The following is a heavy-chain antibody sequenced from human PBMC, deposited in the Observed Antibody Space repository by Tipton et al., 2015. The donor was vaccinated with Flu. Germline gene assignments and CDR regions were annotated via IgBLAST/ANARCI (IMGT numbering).Heavy chain of an antibody. CDR3: AKDYWTYGGKAVGH. V-gene: IGHV3-30*18. CDR1: GFTFSSFG. D-gene: IGHD4-23*01. J-gene: IGHJ4*02. Sequence: SLRLSCAASGFTFSSFGMHWVRQAPGKGLEWVSVISYDGVNKNYADSVKGRFTISRDNSKNTVYLQMDSLKSEDTAIYYCAKDYWTYGGKAVGHWGQGTLVTVSS. CDR2: ISYDGVNK.